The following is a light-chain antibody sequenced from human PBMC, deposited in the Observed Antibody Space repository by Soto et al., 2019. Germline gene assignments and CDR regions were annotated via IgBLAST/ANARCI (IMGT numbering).Light chain of an antibody. Sequence: EIVMTQSPATLSVSPGERATLSCRASQSVSSNLAWYQQKPGQAPRLLIYGASTRATGIPDRFSGSGSGTDFTLTISGLEPEDSAVYYCQQYGSSHTFGQGTRLEIK. CDR1: QSVSSN. J-gene: IGKJ5*01. CDR3: QQYGSSHT. V-gene: IGKV3-20*01. CDR2: GAS.